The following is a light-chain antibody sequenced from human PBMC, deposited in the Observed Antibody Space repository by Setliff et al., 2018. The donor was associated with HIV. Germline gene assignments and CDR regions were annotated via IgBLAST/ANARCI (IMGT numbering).Light chain of an antibody. CDR1: SSDVGGHNL. CDR3: CSYAGSSTYV. Sequence: QSVLAQPASVSGSPGRSITISCTGTSSDVGGHNLVSWYQQHPGKAPKLMIYEGIKRPSGVSIRFSGSKSGNTASLAISGLQAEDEADYYCCSYAGSSTYVFGTGTKVTVL. CDR2: EGI. V-gene: IGLV2-23*01. J-gene: IGLJ1*01.